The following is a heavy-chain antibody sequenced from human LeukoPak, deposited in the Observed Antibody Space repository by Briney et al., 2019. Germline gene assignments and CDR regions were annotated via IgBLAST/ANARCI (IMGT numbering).Heavy chain of an antibody. CDR3: AKVQWLVDVDAFDI. CDR2: ISYDGSNK. Sequence: GVSLRLSCAASGFTFSSYGMHWVRQAPGKGLEWVAVISYDGSNKYYADSVKGRFTISRDNSKNTLYLQMNSLRAEDTAVYYCAKVQWLVDVDAFDIWGQGTMVTVSS. V-gene: IGHV3-30*18. D-gene: IGHD6-19*01. CDR1: GFTFSSYG. J-gene: IGHJ3*02.